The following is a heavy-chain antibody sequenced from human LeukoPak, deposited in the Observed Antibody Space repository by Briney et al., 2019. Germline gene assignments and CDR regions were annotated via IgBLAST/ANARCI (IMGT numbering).Heavy chain of an antibody. CDR2: IYYSGNT. V-gene: IGHV4-59*01. D-gene: IGHD5-18*01. CDR1: GDSISSYY. Sequence: PSETLSLTCTVSGDSISSYYWSWIRQPPGKGLEWIGYIYYSGNTNYNPSLKSRVTISVDTSKNQFSLKLSSVTAADTAVYYCARSGYREGADALDIWGQGTMVTVSS. CDR3: ARSGYREGADALDI. J-gene: IGHJ3*02.